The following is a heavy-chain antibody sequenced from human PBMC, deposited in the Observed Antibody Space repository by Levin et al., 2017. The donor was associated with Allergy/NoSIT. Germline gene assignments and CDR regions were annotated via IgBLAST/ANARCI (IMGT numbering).Heavy chain of an antibody. D-gene: IGHD3-10*01. Sequence: GSLRLSCAVYGGSFSGYYWSWIRQPPGKGLEWIGEINHSGSTNYNPSLKSRVTISVDTSKNQFSLKLSSVTAADTAVYYCARGWAQYYYGSGIRARGGYGMDVWGQGTTVTVSS. V-gene: IGHV4-34*01. J-gene: IGHJ6*02. CDR3: ARGWAQYYYGSGIRARGGYGMDV. CDR1: GGSFSGYY. CDR2: INHSGST.